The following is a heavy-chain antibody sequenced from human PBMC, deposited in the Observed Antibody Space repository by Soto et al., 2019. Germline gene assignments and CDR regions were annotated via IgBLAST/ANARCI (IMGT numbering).Heavy chain of an antibody. CDR3: AKERGRR. V-gene: IGHV3-23*01. Sequence: EVQLLESGGDLVQPGGSLRLSCAASGFTLTRNAMVWVRQTPGKGLEWVSGVSNGGDYIFYADSVKGRFTISRDNSKNTLYLQMNSLGAEDTAVYYCAKERGRRWGQGTLVTVSS. D-gene: IGHD1-26*01. CDR1: GFTLTRNA. CDR2: VSNGGDYI. J-gene: IGHJ4*02.